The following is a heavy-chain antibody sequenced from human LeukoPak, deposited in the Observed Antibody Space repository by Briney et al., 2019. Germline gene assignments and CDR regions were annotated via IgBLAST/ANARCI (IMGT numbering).Heavy chain of an antibody. Sequence: GGTLRLSCAASGFTFSNFGMNWVRQAPGKGLEWVSISGSGGSTYYADSVKGRFTISRDNSKNTLYLQMNSPRAEDTAVYYCAKDLLWFGELLPDAFDIWGQGTMVTVSS. CDR1: GFTFSNFG. V-gene: IGHV3-23*01. CDR2: SGSGGST. D-gene: IGHD3-10*01. J-gene: IGHJ3*02. CDR3: AKDLLWFGELLPDAFDI.